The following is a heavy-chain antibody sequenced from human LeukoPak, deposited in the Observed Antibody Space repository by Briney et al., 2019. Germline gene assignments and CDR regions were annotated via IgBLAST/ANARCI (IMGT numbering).Heavy chain of an antibody. J-gene: IGHJ4*02. CDR2: ISGSGGST. Sequence: PGGSLRLSCAASGFTFSSYGMHWVRQAPGKGLEWVSAISGSGGSTYYADSVKGRFTISRDNSKNTLYLQMNSLRAEDTAVYYCAKGEFGGVIVSNLDYWGQGTLVTVSS. CDR3: AKGEFGGVIVSNLDY. V-gene: IGHV3-23*01. CDR1: GFTFSSYG. D-gene: IGHD3-16*02.